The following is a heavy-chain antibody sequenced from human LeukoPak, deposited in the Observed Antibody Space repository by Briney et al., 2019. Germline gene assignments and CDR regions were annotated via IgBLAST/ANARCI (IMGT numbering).Heavy chain of an antibody. CDR3: ARALAMAGTGGFDP. V-gene: IGHV3-48*04. J-gene: IGHJ5*02. CDR2: ISSSSSTI. CDR1: GFTFSSYS. D-gene: IGHD5-24*01. Sequence: PGGSLRLSCAASGFTFSSYSMNWVRQAPGKGLEWVSYISSSSSTIYYADSVKGRFTISRDNAKNTLYLQMNRLRVEDTALYYCARALAMAGTGGFDPWGQGTLVTVSS.